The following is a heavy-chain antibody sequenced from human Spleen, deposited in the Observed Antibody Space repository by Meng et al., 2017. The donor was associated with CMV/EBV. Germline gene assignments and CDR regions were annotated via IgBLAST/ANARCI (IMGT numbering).Heavy chain of an antibody. CDR3: ARYSSSSGMDV. CDR2: IWYDGSNK. V-gene: IGHV3-33*01. CDR1: GFTFSSYG. D-gene: IGHD6-6*01. J-gene: IGHJ6*02. Sequence: GESLKISCAASGFTFSSYGMHWVRQAPGKGLEWVAVIWYDGSNKYYIDSVKGRFTISRDNSKNTLYLEMNSLRDEDTAVYYCARYSSSSGMDVWGQGTTVTVSS.